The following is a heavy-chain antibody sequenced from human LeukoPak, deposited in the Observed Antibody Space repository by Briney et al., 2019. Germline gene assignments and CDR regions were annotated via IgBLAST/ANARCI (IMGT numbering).Heavy chain of an antibody. CDR2: IRSKAYGGTT. CDR3: TRDFGDYYGSGSYSLY. CDR1: GFTFGDYA. V-gene: IGHV3-49*04. Sequence: GGSLRLSCTASGFTFGDYAMSWVRQAPGKGLKWVGFIRSKAYGGTTEYAASVKGRFTISRDDSKSIAYLQMNSLKTEDTAVYYCTRDFGDYYGSGSYSLYWGQGTLVTVSS. D-gene: IGHD3-10*01. J-gene: IGHJ4*02.